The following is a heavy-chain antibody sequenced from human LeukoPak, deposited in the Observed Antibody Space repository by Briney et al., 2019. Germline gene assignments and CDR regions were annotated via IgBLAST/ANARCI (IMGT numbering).Heavy chain of an antibody. CDR3: AEGSISGNSPAWRY. D-gene: IGHD4-23*01. CDR2: IYHSGST. V-gene: IGHV4-38-2*02. J-gene: IGHJ4*02. CDR1: GYSISSGYY. Sequence: SETLSLTCTVSGYSISSGYYWGWIRQPPGKGLEWIGSIYHSGSTYYNPSLKSRVTISVDTSKNQFSLKLSSVTAADTAVYYCAEGSISGNSPAWRYWGQGTLVTVSS.